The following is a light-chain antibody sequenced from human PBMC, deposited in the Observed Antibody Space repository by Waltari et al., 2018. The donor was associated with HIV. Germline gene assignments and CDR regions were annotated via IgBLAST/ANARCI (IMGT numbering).Light chain of an antibody. J-gene: IGLJ2*01. Sequence: QSVLTQPPSVSGAPGQRVTISCTGRNPNIGAGYDSNWYQQLPGSAPKLLMFDNRKRPSGVPDRFSGSKSGTSASLVITGLQAADEAVYYCQSYDNSLSNVVFGGGTKLIVL. V-gene: IGLV1-40*01. CDR3: QSYDNSLSNVV. CDR1: NPNIGAGYD. CDR2: DNR.